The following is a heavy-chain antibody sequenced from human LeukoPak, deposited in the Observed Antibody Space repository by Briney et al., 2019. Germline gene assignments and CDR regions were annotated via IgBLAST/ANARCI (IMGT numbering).Heavy chain of an antibody. CDR3: ARGGRYYDYVWGSYIIEVYFDY. J-gene: IGHJ4*02. D-gene: IGHD3-16*01. CDR1: GYTFTGYY. V-gene: IGHV1-2*02. Sequence: ASLKVSCKASGYTFTGYYMHWVRQAPGQGLEWMGWINPNSGGTNYAQKFQGRVTMTRDTSISTAYMELSRLRSDDTAVYYCARGGRYYDYVWGSYIIEVYFDYWGQGTLVTVSS. CDR2: INPNSGGT.